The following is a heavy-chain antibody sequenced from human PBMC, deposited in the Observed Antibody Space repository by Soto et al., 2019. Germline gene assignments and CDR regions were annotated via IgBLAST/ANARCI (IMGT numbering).Heavy chain of an antibody. CDR1: GGSFSPNY. J-gene: IGHJ4*01. CDR3: AKGNGWYYY. CDR2: IYYSGST. D-gene: IGHD6-19*01. Sequence: SETLSLTCRLSGGSFSPNYWGWFRQSPGKGLEWVGYIYYSGSTNYSPSLKSRVTIAIDTSKNQFSLKLSSVTAVDTAVYYCAKGNGWYYYWGQGTLVTVSS. V-gene: IGHV4-59*01.